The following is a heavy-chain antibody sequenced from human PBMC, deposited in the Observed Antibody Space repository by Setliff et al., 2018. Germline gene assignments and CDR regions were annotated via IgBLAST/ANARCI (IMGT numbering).Heavy chain of an antibody. D-gene: IGHD6-19*01. V-gene: IGHV3-23*01. CDR3: AKEFRGGWPFDY. CDR2: IGGSGSRT. Sequence: GGSLRLSCAASGFTFSSYSMNWVRQAPGKGLEWVSGIGGSGSRTYYADSVKGRFTISRDNSKNTLFLQMNSLRAEDTAVYYCAKEFRGGWPFDYWGQGTLVTVSS. J-gene: IGHJ4*02. CDR1: GFTFSSYS.